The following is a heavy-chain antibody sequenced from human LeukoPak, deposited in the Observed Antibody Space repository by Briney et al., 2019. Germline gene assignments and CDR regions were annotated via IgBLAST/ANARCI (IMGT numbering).Heavy chain of an antibody. CDR1: GYSFTSYW. Sequence: GESLKISCKGSGYSFTSYWIGWVRQMPGKGLEWMGIIYPGDSDTRYSPSFQGQVTISADKSISTAYLQWSSLKASDTAMYYCARPRRWLQSGNYYFDYWGQGTLVTVSP. V-gene: IGHV5-51*01. D-gene: IGHD5-24*01. J-gene: IGHJ4*02. CDR2: IYPGDSDT. CDR3: ARPRRWLQSGNYYFDY.